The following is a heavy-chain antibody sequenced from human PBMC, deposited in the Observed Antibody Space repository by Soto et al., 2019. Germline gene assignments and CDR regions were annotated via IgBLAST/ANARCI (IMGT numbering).Heavy chain of an antibody. D-gene: IGHD1-26*01. J-gene: IGHJ6*02. Sequence: ASVKVSCKASGYTFTSYGISWVRQAPGQGLEWMGWISAYNGNTNYAQKLQGRVTMTTDTSTSPADMELRSLRSDDPAVYYCARGNVGATFGMDVWGQGTTVTVSS. CDR2: ISAYNGNT. CDR1: GYTFTSYG. CDR3: ARGNVGATFGMDV. V-gene: IGHV1-18*01.